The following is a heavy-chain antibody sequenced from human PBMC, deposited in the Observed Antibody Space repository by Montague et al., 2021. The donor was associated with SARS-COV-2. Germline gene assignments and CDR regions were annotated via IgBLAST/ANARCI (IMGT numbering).Heavy chain of an antibody. CDR1: GGSIGSSYYY. J-gene: IGHJ6*02. CDR2: MYYSGST. Sequence: SETLSLTCTVSGGSIGSSYYYWGWLRPPPGKGLEWIGNMYYSGSTYYTPSLKSRVTISIDTSRDQFSLKLSSVTAAATAVYYCARDDIVLQGVTKGMDVWGQGTTVTVSS. D-gene: IGHD3-10*01. V-gene: IGHV4-39*07. CDR3: ARDDIVLQGVTKGMDV.